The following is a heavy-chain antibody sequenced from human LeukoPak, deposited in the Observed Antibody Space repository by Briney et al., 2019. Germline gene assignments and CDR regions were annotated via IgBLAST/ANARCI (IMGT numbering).Heavy chain of an antibody. J-gene: IGHJ3*02. Sequence: GASVKVSCKASGYTFTGYYMHWVRQAPGQGLEWMGWINPNSGGTNYAQKFQGRVTMTRDTSISTAYMELSSLRSDDTAVYYCARASTHRYNLKSGQVNDAFDIWGQGTMVTVSS. CDR2: INPNSGGT. V-gene: IGHV1-2*02. D-gene: IGHD1-14*01. CDR1: GYTFTGYY. CDR3: ARASTHRYNLKSGQVNDAFDI.